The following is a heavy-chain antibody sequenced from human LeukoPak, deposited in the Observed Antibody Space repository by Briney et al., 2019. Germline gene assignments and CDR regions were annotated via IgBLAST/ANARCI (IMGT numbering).Heavy chain of an antibody. Sequence: SETLSLTCTVSGGSIFSTSYYWGWIRQPPGKGLEWIGNIYYSGSTYYNPSLKSRVTISVDTSKNQSSLKLSSVTAADTAVYYCARAVVRGVISLDYWGQGTLVTVSS. CDR1: GGSIFSTSYY. D-gene: IGHD3-10*01. CDR2: IYYSGST. CDR3: ARAVVRGVISLDY. J-gene: IGHJ4*02. V-gene: IGHV4-39*07.